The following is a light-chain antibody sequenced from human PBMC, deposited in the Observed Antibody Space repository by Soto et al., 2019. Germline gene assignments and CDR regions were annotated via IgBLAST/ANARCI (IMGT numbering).Light chain of an antibody. J-gene: IGKJ1*01. CDR3: QQYNVWPRT. CDR2: GAS. V-gene: IGKV3-15*01. CDR1: QTVTNN. Sequence: EIVMTQSPTTLSVSPGERATLYCRASQTVTNNLAWYQQRPGQAPRLLVHGASTRATGIPARFSGSGSGTEFTLIISSLQSEDSAVYYCQQYNVWPRTFDQGTKVEL.